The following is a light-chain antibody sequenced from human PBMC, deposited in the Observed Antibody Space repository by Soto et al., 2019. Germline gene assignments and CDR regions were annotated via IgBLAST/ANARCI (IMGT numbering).Light chain of an antibody. V-gene: IGKV1-5*01. Sequence: IQTTHCPSTLSASLGYRFTITVRSTQSVSDWLAWYKQKPGNPPKLLIYDTSRLESAVPSRFSASGSGTEFTLTISGLQPDDFATYYCHKYNSYTWKFGQGTKVDIK. CDR3: HKYNSYTWK. CDR2: DTS. J-gene: IGKJ1*01. CDR1: QSVSDW.